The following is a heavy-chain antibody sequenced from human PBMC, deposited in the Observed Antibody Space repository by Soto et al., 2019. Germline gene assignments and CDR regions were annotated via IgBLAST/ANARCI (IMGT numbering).Heavy chain of an antibody. CDR2: INQDGSEE. J-gene: IGHJ4*02. CDR1: GLCFSAYW. Sequence: GSLRLSCVASGLCFSAYWMDWVRQAPGKELEWVANINQDGSEEHYVDSVKGRFTISRDNAKNSLYLQMSSLTAEDSALYYCSGSLDYWGQGALVTVSS. D-gene: IGHD2-15*01. V-gene: IGHV3-7*01. CDR3: SGSLDY.